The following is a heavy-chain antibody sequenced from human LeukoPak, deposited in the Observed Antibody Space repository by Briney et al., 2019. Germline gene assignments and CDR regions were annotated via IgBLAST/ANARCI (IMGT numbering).Heavy chain of an antibody. V-gene: IGHV4-59*12. Sequence: PSETLSLTCTVSGGSISSYYWNWIRQPPGKGLEWIGFIYYSGSTKYNPSLKSRVTMSVDTSKDQFSLKLSSVTAADTAVYYCASGHYDILTGYYPDYWGQGTLVTVSS. J-gene: IGHJ4*02. CDR1: GGSISSYY. CDR3: ASGHYDILTGYYPDY. D-gene: IGHD3-9*01. CDR2: IYYSGST.